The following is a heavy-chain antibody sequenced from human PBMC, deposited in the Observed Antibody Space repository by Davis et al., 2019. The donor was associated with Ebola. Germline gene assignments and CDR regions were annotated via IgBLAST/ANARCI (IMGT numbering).Heavy chain of an antibody. Sequence: GESLKISCAASGFTFSSYWMSWVRQAPGKGLEWVANIKQDGSEKYYVDSVKGRFTISRDNAKNTLYLQMNSLRAEDTAVYYCAGNPAEYYYYGMDVWGKGTTVTVSS. J-gene: IGHJ6*04. V-gene: IGHV3-7*03. CDR2: IKQDGSEK. D-gene: IGHD6-13*01. CDR3: AGNPAEYYYYGMDV. CDR1: GFTFSSYW.